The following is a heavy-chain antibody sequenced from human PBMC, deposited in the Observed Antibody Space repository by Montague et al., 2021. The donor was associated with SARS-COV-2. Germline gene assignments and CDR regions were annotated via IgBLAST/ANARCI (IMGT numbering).Heavy chain of an antibody. CDR3: TRHGRFSVIVNTPRGAFDI. Sequence: SETLSLTCTVSGGSISSYYWSWIRQPPEKGLEWIGYIYFSGSTDYNPALKSRVTTSVDTSKNQFSLRLSSLTAADTAVYYCTRHGRFSVIVNTPRGAFDIWGPGTMVTVSS. CDR1: GGSISSYY. CDR2: IYFSGST. V-gene: IGHV4-59*08. J-gene: IGHJ3*02. D-gene: IGHD3-22*01.